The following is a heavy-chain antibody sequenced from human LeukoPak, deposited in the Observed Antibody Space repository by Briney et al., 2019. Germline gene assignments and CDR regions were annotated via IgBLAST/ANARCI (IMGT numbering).Heavy chain of an antibody. D-gene: IGHD3-10*01. CDR3: ARGGSMVRGVIIRKFDY. CDR1: GYTFTSYD. V-gene: IGHV1-8*01. CDR2: MNPNSGNT. J-gene: IGHJ4*02. Sequence: GASVKVSCKASGYTFTSYDINWVRQATGQGLEWTGWMNPNSGNTGYAQKFQGRVTMTRNTSISTAYMELSSLRSEDTAVYYCARGGSMVRGVIIRKFDYWGQGTLVTVSS.